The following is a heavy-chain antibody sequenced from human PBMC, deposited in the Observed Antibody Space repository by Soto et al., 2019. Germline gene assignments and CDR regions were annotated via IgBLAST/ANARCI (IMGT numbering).Heavy chain of an antibody. CDR2: IYYSGST. V-gene: IGHV4-59*01. D-gene: IGHD2-15*01. CDR3: ARDRGYCSGGSCYFLTWFDP. J-gene: IGHJ5*02. CDR1: GGSISSYY. Sequence: SSETLSLTCTVSGGSISSYYWSWIRQPPGKGLEWIGYIYYSGSTNYNPSLKSRVTISVDTSKNQFSLKLSSVTAADTAVYYCARDRGYCSGGSCYFLTWFDPWGQGTLVTVSS.